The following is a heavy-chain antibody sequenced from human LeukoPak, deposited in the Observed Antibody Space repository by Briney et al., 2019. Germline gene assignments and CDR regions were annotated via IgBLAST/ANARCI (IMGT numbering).Heavy chain of an antibody. D-gene: IGHD3-10*01. Sequence: GGSLRLSCAASGFTFSNAWMSWVRQAPGKGLEWVAVISYDGSNKYYADSVKGRFTISRDNSKNTLYLQMNSLRAEDTAVYYCAKDRSYYGSGSSPGYWGQGTLVTVSS. CDR1: GFTFSNAW. CDR2: ISYDGSNK. J-gene: IGHJ4*02. V-gene: IGHV3-30*18. CDR3: AKDRSYYGSGSSPGY.